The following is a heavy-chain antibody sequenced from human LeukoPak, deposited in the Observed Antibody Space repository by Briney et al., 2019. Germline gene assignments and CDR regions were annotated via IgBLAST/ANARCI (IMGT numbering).Heavy chain of an antibody. CDR3: ARHQLMITFGGVIVDYFDY. CDR1: GGSFSGYY. J-gene: IGHJ4*02. V-gene: IGHV4-34*01. D-gene: IGHD3-16*02. Sequence: SETLSLTCAVYGGSFSGYYWSWIRQPPGKGLEWIGEINHSGSTNYNPSLKSRVTISVDTSKNQFSLKLSSVTAADTAVYYCARHQLMITFGGVIVDYFDYWGQGTLVTVSS. CDR2: INHSGST.